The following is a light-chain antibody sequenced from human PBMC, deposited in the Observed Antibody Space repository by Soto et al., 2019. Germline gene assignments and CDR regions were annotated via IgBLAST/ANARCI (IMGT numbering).Light chain of an antibody. Sequence: EIVMTQSPATLSVSPGERATLSCRASQSISSNLAWYQRRPGQAPRLLIYVASAMATGITARFSGSGSGTEFTLTISSMQSDDFAVYYCQQYNNWRPYTFGQGTKVEIK. V-gene: IGKV3-15*01. J-gene: IGKJ2*01. CDR2: VAS. CDR3: QQYNNWRPYT. CDR1: QSISSN.